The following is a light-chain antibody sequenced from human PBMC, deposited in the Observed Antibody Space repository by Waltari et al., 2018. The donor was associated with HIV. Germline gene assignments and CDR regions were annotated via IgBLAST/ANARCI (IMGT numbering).Light chain of an antibody. V-gene: IGLV1-44*01. J-gene: IGLJ3*02. Sequence: QSVLTQPPSASGAPGQRVAISCSGSSPNIGTNAVNWYQQVPGTAPKLLMYGDNQRPSGVPDRFSGSKSDTSASLAISGLQSEDEADYYCSAWDDSLNGPLFGGGTKLTVL. CDR2: GDN. CDR1: SPNIGTNA. CDR3: SAWDDSLNGPL.